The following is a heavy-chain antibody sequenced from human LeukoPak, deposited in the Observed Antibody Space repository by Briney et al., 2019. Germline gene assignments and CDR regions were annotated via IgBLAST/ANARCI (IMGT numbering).Heavy chain of an antibody. CDR1: VGSISSYY. V-gene: IGHV4-59*08. D-gene: IGHD4-17*01. CDR3: ARLKYGDYGLYYFDY. CDR2: IYYSNT. J-gene: IGHJ4*02. Sequence: SETLSLTCTVSVGSISSYYWSWIRQPPGKGLASIGCIYYSNTNYNPSLKSRVTISVDTSKNQFSLKLSSVTAADTAVYYCARLKYGDYGLYYFDYWGQGTLVTDSS.